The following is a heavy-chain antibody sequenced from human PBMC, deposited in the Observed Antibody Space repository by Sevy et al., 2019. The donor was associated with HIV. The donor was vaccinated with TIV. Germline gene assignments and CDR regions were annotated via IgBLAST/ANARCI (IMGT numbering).Heavy chain of an antibody. D-gene: IGHD2-15*01. J-gene: IGHJ3*02. CDR2: ISGSGGST. Sequence: GGSLRLSCAASGFTFSSYAMSWVRQAPGKGLEWVSAISGSGGSTYYADSVKGRFTISRDNAKNSLYLQMNSLRAEDTAVYYCARGEGYCSGGSCYAWGAFDIWGQGTMVTVSS. V-gene: IGHV3-23*01. CDR1: GFTFSSYA. CDR3: ARGEGYCSGGSCYAWGAFDI.